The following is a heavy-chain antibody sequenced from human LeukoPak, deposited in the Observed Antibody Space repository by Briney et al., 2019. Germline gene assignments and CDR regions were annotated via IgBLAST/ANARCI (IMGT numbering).Heavy chain of an antibody. J-gene: IGHJ6*02. CDR2: ISSNGGST. D-gene: IGHD3-10*01. V-gene: IGHV3-64*01. Sequence: PGGSLRLSCAASGFTFSSYAMHWVRQAPGKGLEYVSAISSNGGSTYYANSVKGSFTISRDNSKNTLYLQMGSLRAEDMAVYYCARAGDTMVRGADYYYGMDVWGQGTTVTVSS. CDR1: GFTFSSYA. CDR3: ARAGDTMVRGADYYYGMDV.